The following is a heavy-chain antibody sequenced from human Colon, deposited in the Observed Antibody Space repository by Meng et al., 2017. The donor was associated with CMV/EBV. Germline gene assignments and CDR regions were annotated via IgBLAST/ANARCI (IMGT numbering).Heavy chain of an antibody. CDR3: ARMILSGGGYQSWFDP. J-gene: IGHJ5*02. Sequence: GSLRLSCTVSGGSISSYYWSWIRQPPGKGLEWIGYIYYSGSTNYNPSLKSRVTISVDSSKNQFSLNLRSVTAADTAVYYCARMILSGGGYQSWFDPWGQGTLVTVSS. CDR2: IYYSGST. D-gene: IGHD2-8*02. CDR1: GGSISSYY. V-gene: IGHV4-59*01.